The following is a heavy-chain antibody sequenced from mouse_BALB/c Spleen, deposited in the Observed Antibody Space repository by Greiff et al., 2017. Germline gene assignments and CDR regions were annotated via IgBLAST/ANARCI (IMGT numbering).Heavy chain of an antibody. J-gene: IGHJ3*01. V-gene: IGHV5-4*02. Sequence: EVQRVESGGGLVKPGGSLKLSCAASGFTFSDYYMYWVRQTPEKRLEWVATISDGGSYTYYPDSVKGRFTISRDNAKNNLYLQMSSLKSEDTAMYYCAREETYGNTAWFAYWGQGTLVTVSA. CDR1: GFTFSDYY. CDR3: AREETYGNTAWFAY. CDR2: ISDGGSYT. D-gene: IGHD2-10*02.